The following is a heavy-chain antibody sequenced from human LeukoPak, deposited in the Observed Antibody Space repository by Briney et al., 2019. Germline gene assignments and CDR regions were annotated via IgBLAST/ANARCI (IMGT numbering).Heavy chain of an antibody. CDR1: GYTFTSYY. CDR2: INPSGGST. V-gene: IGHV1-46*01. D-gene: IGHD3-22*01. Sequence: ASVKVSCKASGYTFTSYYMHWVRQAPGQGLEWMGIINPSGGSTSYAQKFQGRVTMTRDTSTSTVYMELSSLRSEDTAVYYCARESGGESYYDSSGYYYYFDYWGQGTLVTVSS. CDR3: ARESGGESYYDSSGYYYYFDY. J-gene: IGHJ4*02.